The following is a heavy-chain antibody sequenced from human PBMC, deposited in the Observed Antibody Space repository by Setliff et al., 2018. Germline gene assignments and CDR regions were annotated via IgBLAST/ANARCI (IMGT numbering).Heavy chain of an antibody. J-gene: IGHJ4*02. CDR2: IFYSGRT. V-gene: IGHV4-39*01. CDR1: GASITNINYY. CDR3: ARLPNYVWGSPVDY. D-gene: IGHD3-16*01. Sequence: PSETLSLTCTVSGASITNINYYWGLIRQPPGKGLEWIGSIFYSGRTFYNPSLKSRVTIPVDTSKNQFSLTLSSVTAADTAVYYCARLPNYVWGSPVDYWGQGTLVTVSS.